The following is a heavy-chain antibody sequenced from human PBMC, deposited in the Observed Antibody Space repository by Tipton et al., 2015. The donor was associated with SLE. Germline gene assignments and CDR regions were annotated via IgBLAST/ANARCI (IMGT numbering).Heavy chain of an antibody. CDR3: TRARLRSIYLFDY. CDR1: GDTFTTYY. Sequence: QLVQSGAEVKKPGASVKLSCTAPGDTFTTYYIHWVRQAPGQGLEWVGLMNPTGGGSSFAQKFQDRVTVTRDTSTNTVYMELSSLRSEDTAVYYCTRARLRSIYLFDYWGQGTLVTVSS. V-gene: IGHV1-46*01. CDR2: MNPTGGGS. D-gene: IGHD2-8*01. J-gene: IGHJ4*02.